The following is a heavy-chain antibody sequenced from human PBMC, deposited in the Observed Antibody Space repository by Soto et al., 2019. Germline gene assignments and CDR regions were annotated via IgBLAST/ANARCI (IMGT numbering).Heavy chain of an antibody. Sequence: SETLSLTCSVSGGSINDYYWSWIRQPPGKGLEWIGYIYYSGSTNYNPSLKSRVTISVDTSKNQFSLKLSSVTAADTAVYYCARHGGIYPGAFDIWGQGTMVTVSS. CDR2: IYYSGST. V-gene: IGHV4-59*08. CDR1: GGSINDYY. J-gene: IGHJ3*02. CDR3: ARHGGIYPGAFDI. D-gene: IGHD3-16*01.